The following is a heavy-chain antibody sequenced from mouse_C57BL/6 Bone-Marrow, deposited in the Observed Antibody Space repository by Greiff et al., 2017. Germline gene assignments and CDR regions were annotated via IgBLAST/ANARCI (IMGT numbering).Heavy chain of an antibody. CDR2: IYPGDGDT. V-gene: IGHV1-82*01. CDR1: GYAFSSSW. Sequence: VKLQESGPELVKPGASVKISCKASGYAFSSSWMNWVKQRPGKGLEWIGRIYPGDGDTNYNGKFKGKATLTADKSSSTAYMQLSSLTSEDSAVYFCAREWLPFDYWGQGTTLTVSS. CDR3: AREWLPFDY. J-gene: IGHJ2*01. D-gene: IGHD2-2*01.